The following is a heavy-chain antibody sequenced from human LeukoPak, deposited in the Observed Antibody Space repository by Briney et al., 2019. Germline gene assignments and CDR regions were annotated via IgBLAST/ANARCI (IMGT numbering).Heavy chain of an antibody. CDR3: ARDSLTVTGTLGVS. D-gene: IGHD2-8*02. J-gene: IGHJ5*02. CDR2: INQDGSEK. V-gene: IGHV3-7*01. CDR1: GFTFSSYA. Sequence: PGGSLRLSCAASGFTFSSYAMHWVRQAPGKGLEWVANINQDGSEKYYVDSVRGRFTISRDNAKNSLYLQMNSLRAEDTAVYYCARDSLTVTGTLGVSWGQGILVTVSS.